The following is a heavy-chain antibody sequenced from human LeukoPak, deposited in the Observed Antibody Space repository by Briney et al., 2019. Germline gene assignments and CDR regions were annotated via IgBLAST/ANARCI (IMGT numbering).Heavy chain of an antibody. J-gene: IGHJ4*02. CDR1: GFTFSSYS. CDR2: ISSSSSYI. D-gene: IGHD6-13*01. Sequence: GGSLRLSCAASGFTFSSYSMNWVRQAPGKGLEWVSSISSSSSYIYYAGSVKGRFTISRDNAKNSLYLQMNSLRAEDTAVYYCARERIAAICGFDYWGQGTLVTVSS. V-gene: IGHV3-21*01. CDR3: ARERIAAICGFDY.